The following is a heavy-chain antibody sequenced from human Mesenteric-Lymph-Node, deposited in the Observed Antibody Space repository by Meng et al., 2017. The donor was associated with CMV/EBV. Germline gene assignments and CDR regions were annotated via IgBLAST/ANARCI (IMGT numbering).Heavy chain of an antibody. J-gene: IGHJ2*01. CDR2: INPNSGGT. Sequence: ASVKVSCKASGYTFTGYYMHWVRQAPGQGLEWMGWINPNSGGTNYAQKFQGRVTMTRDTSISTAYMELSRLRSDDTAVYYCARESPCTSCYPARGDWYFDLWGRGTLVTVSS. CDR3: ARESPCTSCYPARGDWYFDL. D-gene: IGHD2-2*01. CDR1: GYTFTGYY. V-gene: IGHV1-2*02.